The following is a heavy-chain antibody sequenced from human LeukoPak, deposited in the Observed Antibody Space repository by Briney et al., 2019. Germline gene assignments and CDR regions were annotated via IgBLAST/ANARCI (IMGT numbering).Heavy chain of an antibody. D-gene: IGHD5-12*01. CDR3: AKGNSYSGYVYFDY. V-gene: IGHV3-7*03. J-gene: IGHJ4*02. Sequence: GGSLRLSCAASGFTFSSYWMSWVRQAPGKGLEWVANIKQDGSEKYYADSVKGRFTISRDNAKNSLYLQMNSLRAEDTALYYCAKGNSYSGYVYFDYWGQGTLVTVSS. CDR2: IKQDGSEK. CDR1: GFTFSSYW.